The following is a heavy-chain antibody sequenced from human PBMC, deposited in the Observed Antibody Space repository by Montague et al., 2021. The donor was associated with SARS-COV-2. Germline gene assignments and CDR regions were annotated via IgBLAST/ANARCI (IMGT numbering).Heavy chain of an antibody. CDR1: GFSLSTSGMC. D-gene: IGHD6-19*01. CDR3: AREYSSGVYFDY. CDR2: IDWDDDK. Sequence: VKPTQTLTLTCTFSGFSLSTSGMCVSWIRRPPGKALEWLARIDWDDDKYYSTSLKTRLTISKDTSKNQVVLTMTNMDPVDTATYYCAREYSSGVYFDYWGQGTLVTVSS. V-gene: IGHV2-70*11. J-gene: IGHJ4*02.